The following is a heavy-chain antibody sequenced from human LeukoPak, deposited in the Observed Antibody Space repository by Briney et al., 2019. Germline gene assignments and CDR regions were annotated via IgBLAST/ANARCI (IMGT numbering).Heavy chain of an antibody. CDR1: GFTFSSYS. J-gene: IGHJ4*02. V-gene: IGHV3-21*01. CDR2: ISSSSSYI. D-gene: IGHD2-15*01. CDR3: AREWWDCSGGSCYRRIDY. Sequence: GGSLRLSCAASGFTFSSYSMNWVRQAPGKGLEWVSSISSSSSYIYYADSVKGRFTISRNNAKNSLYLQMNSLRAEDTAVYYCAREWWDCSGGSCYRRIDYWGQGTLVTVSS.